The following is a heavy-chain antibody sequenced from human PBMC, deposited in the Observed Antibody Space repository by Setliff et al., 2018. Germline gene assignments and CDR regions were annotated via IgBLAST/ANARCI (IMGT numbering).Heavy chain of an antibody. CDR2: IRHDGNNK. CDR1: GFTFSNHG. D-gene: IGHD4-17*01. Sequence: GGSLRLSCAASGFTFSNHGMHWVRQAPGKGLEWVAFIRHDGNNKYYADSVRGRFSISRDNSKDYLSIQTNSLTTDATALYYFTQGLYGDFALNWGQGTLVTVSS. V-gene: IGHV3-30*02. J-gene: IGHJ4*02. CDR3: TQGLYGDFALN.